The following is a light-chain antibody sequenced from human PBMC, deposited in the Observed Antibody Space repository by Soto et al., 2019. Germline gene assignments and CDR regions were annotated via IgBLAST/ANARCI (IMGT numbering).Light chain of an antibody. V-gene: IGLV2-8*01. CDR3: CSGAGSNNYV. J-gene: IGLJ1*01. CDR1: SSDVGGYNY. CDR2: EVN. Sequence: QSVLTQPPSASGSPGQSVTISCTGTSSDVGGYNYVSWYQQHPGKAPKLVIFEVNKRPSGVPDRFSGSKSGNTASLTVSGLQADDEADYYCCSGAGSNNYVFGTGTNSPS.